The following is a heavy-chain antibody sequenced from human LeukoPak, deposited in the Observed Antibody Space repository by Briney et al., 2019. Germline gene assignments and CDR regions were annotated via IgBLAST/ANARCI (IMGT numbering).Heavy chain of an antibody. CDR3: ARPPTYYYDSSGYYYDAFDI. D-gene: IGHD3-22*01. CDR2: IKQDGSEK. CDR1: GFTFSSYW. J-gene: IGHJ3*02. V-gene: IGHV3-7*01. Sequence: GGSLRLSCAASGFTFSSYWMSWVRQAPGKGLEWVANIKQDGSEKYYVDSVKGRFTISRDNAKNSLYLQMNGLRAEDTAVYYCARPPTYYYDSSGYYYDAFDIWGQGTMVTVSS.